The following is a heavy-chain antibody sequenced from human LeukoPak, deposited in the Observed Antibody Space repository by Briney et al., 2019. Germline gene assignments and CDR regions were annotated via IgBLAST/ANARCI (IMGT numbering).Heavy chain of an antibody. D-gene: IGHD3-10*01. CDR1: GFTFSSYS. V-gene: IGHV3-21*01. Sequence: GGSLRLSCAASGFTFSSYSMNWVRQAPGKGLEWVSSISSSSSYIYYADSVKGRFTISRDNAKNSLYLQMNSLRAEDTAVYYCARVSVPNYYYGMDVWGQGTTVTVSS. J-gene: IGHJ6*02. CDR2: ISSSSSYI. CDR3: ARVSVPNYYYGMDV.